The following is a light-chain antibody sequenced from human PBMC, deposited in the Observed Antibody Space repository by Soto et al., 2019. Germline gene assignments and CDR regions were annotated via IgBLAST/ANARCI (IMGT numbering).Light chain of an antibody. CDR1: QSVSDK. Sequence: EIVMTQSPATVSVSPGERATLSCRASQSVSDKLAWYQQKPGQAPRLLIYDTSIRATGIPARFSGSGSGTDFTLTISSLEPEDFAVYYCQQRNSWPPTFTFGQGTRLEIK. J-gene: IGKJ5*01. CDR2: DTS. CDR3: QQRNSWPPTFT. V-gene: IGKV3-11*01.